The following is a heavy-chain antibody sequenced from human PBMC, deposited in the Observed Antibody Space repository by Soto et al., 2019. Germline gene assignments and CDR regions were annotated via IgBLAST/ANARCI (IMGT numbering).Heavy chain of an antibody. CDR1: GGSISSYY. Sequence: QVQLQESGPGLVKPSETLSLTCTVSGGSISSYYWSWIRQPPGKGLEWIGYLYYSGSTNYNPSLKSRVTISVDTSKNQFSLKLSSVTAADTAVYYCARKVPYCTNGVCYGPNWFDPWGQGTLVTVSS. V-gene: IGHV4-59*01. D-gene: IGHD2-8*01. J-gene: IGHJ5*02. CDR3: ARKVPYCTNGVCYGPNWFDP. CDR2: LYYSGST.